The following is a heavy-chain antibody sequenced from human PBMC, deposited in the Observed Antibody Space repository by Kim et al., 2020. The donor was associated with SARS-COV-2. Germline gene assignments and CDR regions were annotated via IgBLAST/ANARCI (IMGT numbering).Heavy chain of an antibody. CDR1: GFTFSSYG. V-gene: IGHV3-33*01. Sequence: GGSLRLSCAASGFTFSSYGMHWVRQAPGKGLEWVAVIWYDGSNKYYADSVKGRFTISRDNSKNTLYLQMNSLRHEDTAVYYCAREGRFGELSGFDYWGQGTLVTVSS. J-gene: IGHJ4*02. D-gene: IGHD3-10*01. CDR2: IWYDGSNK. CDR3: AREGRFGELSGFDY.